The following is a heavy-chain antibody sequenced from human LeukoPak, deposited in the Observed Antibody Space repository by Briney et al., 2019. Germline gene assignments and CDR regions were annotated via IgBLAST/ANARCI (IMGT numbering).Heavy chain of an antibody. J-gene: IGHJ4*02. Sequence: NPSQTLSLTCAVSGGSISSGGYSWSWIRQPPGKGLEWIGEINHSGSTNYNPSLKSRVTISVDTSKNQFSLKLSSVTAADTAVYYCARGQTGDYVNRGFDYWGQGTLVTVSS. CDR3: ARGQTGDYVNRGFDY. CDR2: INHSGST. V-gene: IGHV4-30-2*01. D-gene: IGHD4-17*01. CDR1: GGSISSGGYS.